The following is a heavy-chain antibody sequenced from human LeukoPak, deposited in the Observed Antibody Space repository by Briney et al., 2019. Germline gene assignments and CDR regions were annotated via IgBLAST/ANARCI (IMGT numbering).Heavy chain of an antibody. D-gene: IGHD3-16*01. V-gene: IGHV1-18*01. CDR2: ISAHNGNT. J-gene: IGHJ4*02. CDR1: GYSFTNYG. CDR3: ARDHSYASRGGSFDY. Sequence: GASVKVSCKASGYSFTNYGISWVRQAPGQGLEWMGWISAHNGNTNYAQKLQGGVTMTTDTSTSTAYMELRTLRSDDTAVYYCARDHSYASRGGSFDYWGQGTLVTVSS.